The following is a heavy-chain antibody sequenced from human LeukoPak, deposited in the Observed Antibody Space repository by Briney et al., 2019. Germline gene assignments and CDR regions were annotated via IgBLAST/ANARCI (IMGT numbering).Heavy chain of an antibody. V-gene: IGHV3-33*08. Sequence: GGSLRLSCAASGVTFSSYGMHWVRQAPGKGLEWVAVIWYDGSNKYYADSVKGRFTISRDNSKNTLYLQMNSLRAEDTAVYYCARDGSGSYLQYYFDYWGQGTLVTVSS. CDR1: GVTFSSYG. J-gene: IGHJ4*02. CDR3: ARDGSGSYLQYYFDY. CDR2: IWYDGSNK. D-gene: IGHD1-26*01.